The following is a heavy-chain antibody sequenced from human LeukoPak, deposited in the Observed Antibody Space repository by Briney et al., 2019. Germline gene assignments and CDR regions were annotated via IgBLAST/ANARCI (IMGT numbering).Heavy chain of an antibody. Sequence: GGSLGLSCAASGFTFSTYAMNWVRQAPGKGLEWVAVISDDGRHNYYADSVKGRFTISRDNSKSTLYLQMNSLRDDDSAAYFCARVYLERLTAGYFDHWGQGTQVTVSP. CDR2: ISDDGRHN. D-gene: IGHD2-8*01. J-gene: IGHJ4*02. V-gene: IGHV3-30*04. CDR3: ARVYLERLTAGYFDH. CDR1: GFTFSTYA.